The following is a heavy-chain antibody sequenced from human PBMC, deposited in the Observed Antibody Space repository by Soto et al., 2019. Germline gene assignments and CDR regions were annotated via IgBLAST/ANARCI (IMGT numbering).Heavy chain of an antibody. CDR2: IFPLTDIP. CDR1: GGTFRNYP. V-gene: IGHV1-69*02. J-gene: IGHJ4*02. CDR3: ARGPLVVLNYFES. Sequence: QVQLVQSGTEVKKPGSSVKVSCKASGGTFRNYPINWVRQAPGQGLEWMGSIFPLTDIPDYAQNFQTRLTISADKYMSTAYMELISLKSDDTAMYFRARGPLVVLNYFESWGQGTIVTVSS.